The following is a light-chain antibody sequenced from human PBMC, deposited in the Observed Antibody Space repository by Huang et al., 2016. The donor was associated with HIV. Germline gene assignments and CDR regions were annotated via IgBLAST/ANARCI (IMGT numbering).Light chain of an antibody. J-gene: IGKJ1*01. V-gene: IGKV1-6*02. CDR1: QDITND. Sequence: AIQLTQSPSSLSASVGDRVTITCRASQDITNDLGWYQQKTGKAPKLLISAASTLRSGVPSSFSGSGSGTDFILTISSLQPEDFATYFCLQDFNYPRTFGQGTRVEIK. CDR3: LQDFNYPRT. CDR2: AAS.